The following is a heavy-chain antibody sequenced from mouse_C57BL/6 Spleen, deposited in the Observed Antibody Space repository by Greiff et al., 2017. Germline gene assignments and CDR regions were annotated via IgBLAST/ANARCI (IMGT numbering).Heavy chain of an antibody. V-gene: IGHV1-42*01. Sequence: EVQLQQSGPELVKPGASVKISCKASGYSFTGYYMNWVKQSPEKSLEWIGEINPSTGGTTYNQKFKAKATLTVDKSSSTAYMQLKGLTSEDSAVYYCARGGFITTVVAPYFDYWGQGTTLTVSS. CDR2: INPSTGGT. D-gene: IGHD1-1*01. CDR1: GYSFTGYY. J-gene: IGHJ2*01. CDR3: ARGGFITTVVAPYFDY.